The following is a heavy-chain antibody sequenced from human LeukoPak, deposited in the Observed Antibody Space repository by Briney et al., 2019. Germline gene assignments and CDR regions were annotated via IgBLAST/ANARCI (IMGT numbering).Heavy chain of an antibody. CDR1: GFTVSSNY. J-gene: IGHJ4*02. D-gene: IGHD6-13*01. Sequence: GGSLRLSCAASGFTVSSNYMSWVRQAPGKGLEWVSVIYSGGSTYYADSVKGRFTISRDNSKNTLYLQMNSLRAEDTAVYYCARDRGLRSIAAAGTLGYWGQGTLVTVSS. CDR2: IYSGGST. CDR3: ARDRGLRSIAAAGTLGY. V-gene: IGHV3-53*05.